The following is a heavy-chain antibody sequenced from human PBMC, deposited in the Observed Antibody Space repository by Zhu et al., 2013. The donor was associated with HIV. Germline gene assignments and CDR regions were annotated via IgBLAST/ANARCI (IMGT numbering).Heavy chain of an antibody. CDR2: MNPNSGNT. J-gene: IGHJ4*02. V-gene: IGHV1-8*01. Sequence: VQLVQSGAEVKKPGASVKVSCKASGYTFSSYDXNWVRQATGQGPEWMGWMNPNSGNTGYAQNFQGRLTMTRDTSTSTAYMELSSLRSEDTAVYYCARGQNGGNPAPFGYWGQGTLVTVSS. CDR1: GYTFSSYD. D-gene: IGHD2-15*01. CDR3: ARGQNGGNPAPFGY.